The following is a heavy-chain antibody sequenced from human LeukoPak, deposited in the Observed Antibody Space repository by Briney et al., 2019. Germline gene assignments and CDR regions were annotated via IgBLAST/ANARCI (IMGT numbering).Heavy chain of an antibody. Sequence: GGSLRLSCAASGFTFSSYSMNWVRQAPGKGLEWVSSISSSSSYIYYADSVKGRFTISRDNAKNSPYLQMNSLRAEDTAVYYCAREATHSSRKNAFDIWGQGTMVTVSS. CDR3: AREATHSSRKNAFDI. D-gene: IGHD6-13*01. J-gene: IGHJ3*02. V-gene: IGHV3-21*01. CDR1: GFTFSSYS. CDR2: ISSSSSYI.